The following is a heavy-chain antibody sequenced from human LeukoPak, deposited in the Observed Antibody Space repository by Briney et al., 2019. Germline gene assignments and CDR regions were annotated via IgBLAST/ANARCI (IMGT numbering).Heavy chain of an antibody. CDR2: ISSSSRTI. CDR1: GITFSSHS. D-gene: IGHD3-22*01. V-gene: IGHV3-48*04. Sequence: GGSLRLSCVDSGITFSSHSMNWVRQTPGKGLEWVAYISSSSRTIYYADSVKGRFTISRDNAESSLYLQMHSLRGEDTAVYYCASNYDSSGYYGLDYWGQGTLVTVSS. CDR3: ASNYDSSGYYGLDY. J-gene: IGHJ4*02.